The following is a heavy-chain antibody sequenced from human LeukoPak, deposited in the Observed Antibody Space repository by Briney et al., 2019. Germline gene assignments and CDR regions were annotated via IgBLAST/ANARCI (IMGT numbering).Heavy chain of an antibody. CDR3: ARHQTEGYYDSSGSFDY. D-gene: IGHD3-22*01. CDR1: GYTFTRYF. V-gene: IGHV1-46*01. CDR2: INPNGGST. J-gene: IGHJ4*02. Sequence: ASVKVSCKXSGYTFTRYFMHWVQQAPGQGPEWMGIINPNGGSTSSAQKFQDRVTMARDTSTSTVYMELSSLRSEDTAIYYCARHQTEGYYDSSGSFDYWGQGTLVTVSS.